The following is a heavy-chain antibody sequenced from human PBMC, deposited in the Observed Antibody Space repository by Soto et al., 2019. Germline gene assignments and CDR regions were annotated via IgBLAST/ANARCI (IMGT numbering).Heavy chain of an antibody. CDR3: VKGSGTYYSYYVMDV. V-gene: IGHV1-46*01. Sequence: ASVKVSCKASGYTFTSYYMHWVRQAPGQGLEWMGIINPSGGSTSYAQKFQGRVTMTRDTSTSTVYMELSSLRSEDTAVYYCVKGSGTYYSYYVMDVWGQGTTVTVSS. CDR1: GYTFTSYY. D-gene: IGHD3-10*01. CDR2: INPSGGST. J-gene: IGHJ6*02.